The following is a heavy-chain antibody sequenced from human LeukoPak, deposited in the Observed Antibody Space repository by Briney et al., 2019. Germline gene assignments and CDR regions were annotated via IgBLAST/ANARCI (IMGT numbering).Heavy chain of an antibody. CDR2: IYPGENNI. J-gene: IGHJ4*02. V-gene: IGHV5-51*01. CDR1: GYYFTNYW. CDR3: SRNITTSSTSSHFDS. D-gene: IGHD6-6*01. Sequence: GESLKISCKGSGYYFTNYWMAWVRQMPGKGLEYMGFIYPGENNIRYSPPFQGQVTISADKSINTAYLQWNSLKASDTAMYCCSRNITTSSTSSHFDSWGQGTLVSVSS.